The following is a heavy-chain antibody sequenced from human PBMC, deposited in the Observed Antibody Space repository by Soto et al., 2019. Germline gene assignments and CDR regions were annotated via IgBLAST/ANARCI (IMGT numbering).Heavy chain of an antibody. CDR2: INHSGST. CDR1: GRSFSGYY. V-gene: IGHV4-34*01. J-gene: IGHJ5*02. Sequence: PSETLSLTCAVDGRSFSGYYWSWIRQPPGKGLEWIGEINHSGSTNYNPSLKSRVTISVDTSKNQFSLKLSSVTAADTAVYYCARAKSSIAARRGAGWFDPWGQGTLVTVSS. CDR3: ARAKSSIAARRGAGWFDP. D-gene: IGHD6-6*01.